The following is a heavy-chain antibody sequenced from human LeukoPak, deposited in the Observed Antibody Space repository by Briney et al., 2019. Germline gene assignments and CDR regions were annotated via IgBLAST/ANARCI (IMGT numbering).Heavy chain of an antibody. CDR1: GFSFSTYT. V-gene: IGHV3-21*01. CDR2: ISSSSSSNYI. CDR3: ARDGVLHDYGDYHPFSFDY. J-gene: IGHJ4*02. D-gene: IGHD4-17*01. Sequence: GGSLRLSCAASGFSFSTYTMSWVRQAPGKGLEWVSSISSSSSSNYIYYSDSVKGRFTISRDNAKNSLYLQMNSLRAEDTAVYYCARDGVLHDYGDYHPFSFDYWGQGTLVTVSS.